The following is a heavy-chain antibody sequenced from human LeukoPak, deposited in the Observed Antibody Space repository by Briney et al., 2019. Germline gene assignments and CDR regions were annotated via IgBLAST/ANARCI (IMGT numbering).Heavy chain of an antibody. Sequence: PSQTRSLTCTLSGGSINSGGHYWSWIRQHPVSGREWIGDIYNSGTSYYNRSPKTRVIISVDTSKNQFSLKVSYVTAADTAVYYCARDRGYGLGNFDYWGQGTLVTVSS. D-gene: IGHD5-18*01. CDR3: ARDRGYGLGNFDY. J-gene: IGHJ4*02. CDR2: IYNSGTS. CDR1: GGSINSGGHY. V-gene: IGHV4-31*03.